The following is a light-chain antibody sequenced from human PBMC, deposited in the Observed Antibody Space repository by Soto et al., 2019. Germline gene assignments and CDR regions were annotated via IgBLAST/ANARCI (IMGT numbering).Light chain of an antibody. CDR2: GAS. Sequence: EIVLTQSPGTLSLSPGERTTLSCRASQSVSSSYLVWYQQKPGQAPRLLIYGASSRATGIPDRISGSGSGTDFTLTISRLEREDFAVYYCQQYGGSPPMYTFGQATKLEI. CDR3: QQYGGSPPMYT. J-gene: IGKJ2*01. CDR1: QSVSSSY. V-gene: IGKV3-20*01.